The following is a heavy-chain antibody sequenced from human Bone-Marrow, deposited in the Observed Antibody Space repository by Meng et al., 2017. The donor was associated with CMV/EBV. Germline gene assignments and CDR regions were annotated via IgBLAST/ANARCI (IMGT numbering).Heavy chain of an antibody. Sequence: GGSLRLSCAASGFTFSSYWMHWVRQAPGKGLVWVSRINSDGSSTSYADSVKGRFTISRDNAKNTLYLQMNSLRAEDTAVYYCAREPRHGEFFDYWGQGTLVTVSS. J-gene: IGHJ4*02. CDR1: GFTFSSYW. D-gene: IGHD4-17*01. V-gene: IGHV3-74*01. CDR3: AREPRHGEFFDY. CDR2: INSDGSST.